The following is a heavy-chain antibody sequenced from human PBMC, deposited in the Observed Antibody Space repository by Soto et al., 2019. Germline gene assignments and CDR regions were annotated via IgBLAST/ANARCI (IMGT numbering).Heavy chain of an antibody. CDR3: ARTINWNYVPFFDY. D-gene: IGHD1-7*01. J-gene: IGHJ4*02. Sequence: ASVKVSCKASGYTFTSYAMQWVRQAPGQRLEWMGWINAGNGNTKYSQKFQGRVTITRDTSASTAYMELSSLRSEDTAVYYCARTINWNYVPFFDYWGQGTLVTVSS. CDR1: GYTFTSYA. CDR2: INAGNGNT. V-gene: IGHV1-3*01.